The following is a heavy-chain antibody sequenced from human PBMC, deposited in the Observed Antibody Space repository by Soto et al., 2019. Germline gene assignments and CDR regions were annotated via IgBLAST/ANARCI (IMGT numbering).Heavy chain of an antibody. J-gene: IGHJ4*02. CDR3: MSHSGEQWLVRE. CDR2: SIPILGRA. D-gene: IGHD6-19*01. V-gene: IGHV1-69*02. Sequence: QVQLVQSGAEVKKPGSSVKVSCKASGVTFSSYTISWVRQGPGQGLEWMGRSIPILGRANYAQKFQGRVPITADKSTSTADMEMSSLGSEDTAVYYCMSHSGEQWLVREWGQGTLVNVSS. CDR1: GVTFSSYT.